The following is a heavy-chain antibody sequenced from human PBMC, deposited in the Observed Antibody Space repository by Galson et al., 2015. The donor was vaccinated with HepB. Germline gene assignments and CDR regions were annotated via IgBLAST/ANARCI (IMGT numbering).Heavy chain of an antibody. CDR1: GFTFSSYR. CDR2: ISGSSSAT. D-gene: IGHD2-2*02. CDR3: AKVDGYCTGTSCYTT. Sequence: SLRLSCAASGFTFSSYRMSWVRQAPGKGLEWVSGISGSSSATYYADSVKGRFTVYRENSEKTLYLQMTNLRVEDTAIYYCAKVDGYCTGTSCYTTGGQGTLVTVSS. J-gene: IGHJ4*02. V-gene: IGHV3-23*01.